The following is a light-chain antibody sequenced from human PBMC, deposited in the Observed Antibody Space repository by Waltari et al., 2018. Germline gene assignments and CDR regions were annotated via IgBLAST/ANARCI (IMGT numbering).Light chain of an antibody. CDR3: QVWDSSSDYWV. CDR2: DDD. V-gene: IGLV3-21*02. J-gene: IGLJ3*02. CDR1: NIGSQS. Sequence: SYVLTQPPSVSVAPGQTARLTCARFNIGSQSVHLYQQKEGQAPVLVVYDDDDRPSGIPERFSGSNSENTATLTISRVEAGDEADYYCQVWDSSSDYWVFGGGTKLTVL.